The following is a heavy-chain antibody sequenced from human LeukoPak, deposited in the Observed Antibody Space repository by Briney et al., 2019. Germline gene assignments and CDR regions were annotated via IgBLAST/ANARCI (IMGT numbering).Heavy chain of an antibody. CDR2: IYYSGST. CDR3: ARVSGITMIVVVIEDAFDI. J-gene: IGHJ3*02. V-gene: IGHV4-39*07. Sequence: KSSETLSLTCTVSGGSISSYYWGWIRQPPGKGLEWIGSIYYSGSTYYNPSLKSRVTISVDTSKNQFSLKLSSVTAADTAVYYCARVSGITMIVVVIEDAFDIWGQGTMVTVSS. CDR1: GGSISSYY. D-gene: IGHD3-22*01.